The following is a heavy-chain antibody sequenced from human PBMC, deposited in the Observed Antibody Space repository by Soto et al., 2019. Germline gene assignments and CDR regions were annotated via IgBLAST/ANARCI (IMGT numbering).Heavy chain of an antibody. CDR1: GGTFSSYA. V-gene: IGHV1-69*01. CDR3: ARDRIAGSKYYYGMDV. Sequence: QVQLVQSGAEVKKPGSSVRVSCKASGGTFSSYAISWVRQAPGQGLEWMGGIIPIFGTENYAQKFQGRVTITADESTSTAYMERSRLRSEDTAVYYCARDRIAGSKYYYGMDVWGQGTTVTVSS. D-gene: IGHD6-13*01. CDR2: IIPIFGTE. J-gene: IGHJ6*02.